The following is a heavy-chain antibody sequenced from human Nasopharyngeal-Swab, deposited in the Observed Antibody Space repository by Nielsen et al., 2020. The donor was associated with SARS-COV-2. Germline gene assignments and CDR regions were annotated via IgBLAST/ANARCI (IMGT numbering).Heavy chain of an antibody. CDR1: GFTFSSYS. CDR2: ISSSSTI. D-gene: IGHD1-26*01. CDR3: ARELLLDY. V-gene: IGHV3-48*02. Sequence: GESLKISCAASGFTFSSYSMNWVRQAPGKGLEWVSYISSSSTIYYADSVKGRFTISRDNAKNSLYLQMNSLRDEDTAVYYCARELLLDYWGQGTLVTVSS. J-gene: IGHJ4*02.